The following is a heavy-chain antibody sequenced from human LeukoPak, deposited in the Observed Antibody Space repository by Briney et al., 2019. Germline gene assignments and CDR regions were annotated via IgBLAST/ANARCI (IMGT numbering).Heavy chain of an antibody. J-gene: IGHJ5*02. CDR1: GYTFTGYY. CDR2: IITNSGGT. CDR3: ARYRGFCTGTNCRPYFDP. D-gene: IGHD2-8*02. Sequence: ASGKVSCKASGYTFTGYYMHWVRQAHGQGLEWMGWIITNSGGTIYAPKFQGRVKMTRDTSISTDYMEMSGQTSDVAAIYFCARYRGFCTGTNCRPYFDPWGQGTLVTVSS. V-gene: IGHV1-2*02.